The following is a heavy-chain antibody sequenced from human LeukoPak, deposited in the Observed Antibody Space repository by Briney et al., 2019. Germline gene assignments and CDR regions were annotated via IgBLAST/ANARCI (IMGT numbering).Heavy chain of an antibody. J-gene: IGHJ6*02. D-gene: IGHD3-10*01. Sequence: GGSLRLSCTASGFTFSSFWMHWVRQAPGKGLEWVSAISGSGGSTYYADSVKGRFTISRDNSKNTLYLQMNSLRAEDTAVYYCAKMVRGVTYYYGMDVWGQGTTVTVSS. CDR3: AKMVRGVTYYYGMDV. CDR1: GFTFSSFW. V-gene: IGHV3-23*01. CDR2: ISGSGGST.